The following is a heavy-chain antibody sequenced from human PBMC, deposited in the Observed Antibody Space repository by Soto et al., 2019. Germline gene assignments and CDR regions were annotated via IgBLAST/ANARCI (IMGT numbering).Heavy chain of an antibody. J-gene: IGHJ3*02. CDR3: ARHYGDYGGRLDAFDI. CDR2: IKQDGSEK. Sequence: GGSLRLSCAASGFTFSSYWMSWVRQAPGKGLEWVANIKQDGSEKYYVDSVKGRFTISRDNAKNSLYLQMNSLRAEDTAVYYCARHYGDYGGRLDAFDIWGQGTMVTVSS. D-gene: IGHD4-17*01. V-gene: IGHV3-7*01. CDR1: GFTFSSYW.